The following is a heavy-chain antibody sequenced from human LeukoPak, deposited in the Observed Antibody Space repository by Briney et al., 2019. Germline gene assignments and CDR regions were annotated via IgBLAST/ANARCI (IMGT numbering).Heavy chain of an antibody. CDR1: GFTFSSYS. CDR3: ARGTAGYHSSYFDY. Sequence: GGSLRLSFAASGFTFSSYSMNWVRQAPGKGLEWVSYISSSSSTIYYADSVKGRFTISRDNAKNSLYLQMNSLRDEDTAVYYCARGTAGYHSSYFDYWGQGTLVTVSS. V-gene: IGHV3-48*02. D-gene: IGHD3-16*02. J-gene: IGHJ4*02. CDR2: ISSSSSTI.